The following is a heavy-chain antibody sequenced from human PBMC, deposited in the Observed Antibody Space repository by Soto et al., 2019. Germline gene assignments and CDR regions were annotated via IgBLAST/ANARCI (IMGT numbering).Heavy chain of an antibody. D-gene: IGHD2-15*01. V-gene: IGHV3-11*01. CDR3: ARHLGRIEAARFDY. CDR1: GFTFSDYY. CDR2: ISFNNNTI. Sequence: GGSLRLSCVASGFTFSDYYISWLRQAPGKGPEWLSYISFNNNTIYYDDSVGGRFTISRDNAKNSVFLQMNRLRVEDTAVYYCARHLGRIEAARFDYWGQGTLVTVSS. J-gene: IGHJ4*02.